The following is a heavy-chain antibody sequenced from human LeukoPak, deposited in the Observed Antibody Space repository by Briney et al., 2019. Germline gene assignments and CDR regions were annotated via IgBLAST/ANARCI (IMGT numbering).Heavy chain of an antibody. Sequence: SETLSLTCTVSGGSISSYYWSWIRQPPGKGLEWIGYIYYSGSTNYNPSLKSRVTISVDTSKNQFSLKLSSVTAADTAVYYCARGGIQLWSDAFDIWGQGTMVTVSS. V-gene: IGHV4-59*01. CDR3: ARGGIQLWSDAFDI. CDR2: IYYSGST. CDR1: GGSISSYY. J-gene: IGHJ3*02. D-gene: IGHD5-18*01.